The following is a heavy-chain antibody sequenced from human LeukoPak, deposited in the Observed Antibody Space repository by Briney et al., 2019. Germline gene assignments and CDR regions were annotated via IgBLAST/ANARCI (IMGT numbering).Heavy chain of an antibody. CDR3: ARGSLNRELRYFDWLFITTNDY. CDR1: GGSISSSSYY. CDR2: IYYSGST. J-gene: IGHJ4*02. D-gene: IGHD3-9*01. Sequence: KPSETLSLTCTVSGGSISSSSYYWGWIRQPPGKGLEWIGSIYYSGSTYYNPSLKSRVTISVDTSKNQFSLKLSSVTAADTAVYYCARGSLNRELRYFDWLFITTNDYWGQGTLVTVSS. V-gene: IGHV4-39*07.